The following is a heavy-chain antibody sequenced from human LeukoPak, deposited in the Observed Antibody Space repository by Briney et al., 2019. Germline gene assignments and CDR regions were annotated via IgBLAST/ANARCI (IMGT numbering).Heavy chain of an antibody. CDR2: IYYSGST. V-gene: IGHV4-39*01. D-gene: IGHD3-10*01. Sequence: SETLSLTCTVSGGSISSYYWSWIRQPPGKGLEWIGSIYYSGSTYYNPSLKSRVTISVDTSKNQFSLKLSSVTAADTAVYYCARHGSPITMVRGVIPHYWYFDLWGRGTLVTVSS. J-gene: IGHJ2*01. CDR1: GGSISSYY. CDR3: ARHGSPITMVRGVIPHYWYFDL.